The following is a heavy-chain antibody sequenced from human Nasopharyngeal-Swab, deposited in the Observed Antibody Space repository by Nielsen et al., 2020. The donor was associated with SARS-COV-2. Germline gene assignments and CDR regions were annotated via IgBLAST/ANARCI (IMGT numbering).Heavy chain of an antibody. J-gene: IGHJ4*02. Sequence: ASVKVSCKASGYSFRSYGINWVRQAPGQGLEWMGWISVYNADRNYAEKFQGRVSMTTDTSTTTAFMELTSLRSDDMAVYYCARDVEEWLVVPSLSFDHWGQGTLVTVSS. V-gene: IGHV1-18*03. CDR3: ARDVEEWLVVPSLSFDH. D-gene: IGHD5-18*01. CDR2: ISVYNADR. CDR1: GYSFRSYG.